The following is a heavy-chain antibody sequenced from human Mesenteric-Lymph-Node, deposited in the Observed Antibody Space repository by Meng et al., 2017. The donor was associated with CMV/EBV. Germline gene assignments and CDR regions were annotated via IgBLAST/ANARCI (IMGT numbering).Heavy chain of an antibody. CDR2: MYWHDDK. V-gene: IGHV2-5*01. CDR1: GFSLSTSGVG. Sequence: SGPTLVKPTQTLTLTCTFSGFSLSTSGVGVGWIRQPPGKALEWLALMYWHDDKRYSPSLKSRLTITKDTAKNQVVLTMTNMDPVDAATYYCAHRPVPGEVVPPTIGPFFDYWGQGTLVTVSS. J-gene: IGHJ4*02. D-gene: IGHD2-2*01. CDR3: AHRPVPGEVVPPTIGPFFDY.